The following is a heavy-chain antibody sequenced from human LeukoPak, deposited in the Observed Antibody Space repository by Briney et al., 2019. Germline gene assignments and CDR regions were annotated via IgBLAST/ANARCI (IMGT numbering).Heavy chain of an antibody. Sequence: GGSLRLSCAASGLTFSSYALNWVRQAPGKGLEWVSVISGNGGSTYYADSVRGRFTISRDNSKSTLYLQMNSLRAEDTALYYCTGSYYYEYFQHWGQGTLVTVSS. J-gene: IGHJ1*01. CDR1: GLTFSSYA. D-gene: IGHD2-15*01. CDR2: ISGNGGST. V-gene: IGHV3-23*01. CDR3: TGSYYYEYFQH.